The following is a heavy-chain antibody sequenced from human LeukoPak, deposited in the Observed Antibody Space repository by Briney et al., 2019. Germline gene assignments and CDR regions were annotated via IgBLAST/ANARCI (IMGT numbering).Heavy chain of an antibody. J-gene: IGHJ4*02. CDR2: IYYSAST. CDR1: GGSISIYY. CDR3: ARSIAPRLFDY. Sequence: SETLSLTCTVSGGSISIYYGRCLRQPPGEGLEGIVYIYYSASTNHNPAFKSPVTISVDTSKNQFSLKLSSVTAADTAVYYCARSIAPRLFDYWGQGTLVTVSS. D-gene: IGHD6-6*01. V-gene: IGHV4-59*01.